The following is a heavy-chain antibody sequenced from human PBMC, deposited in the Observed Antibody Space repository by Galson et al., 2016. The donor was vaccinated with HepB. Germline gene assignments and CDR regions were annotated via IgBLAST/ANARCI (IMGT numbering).Heavy chain of an antibody. Sequence: SLRLSCAASGFAFSDYYMNWIRQPPGKGLEWVSYISTGGTYTNYADSVNGRFTISRDNAKNSLYLQMDSLRAEDTALYYFARARAGGYESYDYWGQGTLVTVSS. V-gene: IGHV3-11*05. CDR3: ARARAGGYESYDY. CDR2: ISTGGTYT. D-gene: IGHD5-12*01. CDR1: GFAFSDYY. J-gene: IGHJ4*02.